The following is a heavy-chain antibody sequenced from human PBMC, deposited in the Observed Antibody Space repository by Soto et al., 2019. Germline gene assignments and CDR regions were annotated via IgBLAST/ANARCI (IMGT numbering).Heavy chain of an antibody. Sequence: QVQLLESGPGLVKPSETLSLTCTVSGGSISGYYWSWIRQPPGKGLEWIGWIHYSGNTLYNPSLKTRLTISVDPSRNQFALTLSSVTAADTAIYFCARYSERHTELDYWGQGTLVTVSS. CDR3: ARYSERHTELDY. CDR1: GGSISGYY. D-gene: IGHD1-26*01. V-gene: IGHV4-59*01. J-gene: IGHJ4*02. CDR2: IHYSGNT.